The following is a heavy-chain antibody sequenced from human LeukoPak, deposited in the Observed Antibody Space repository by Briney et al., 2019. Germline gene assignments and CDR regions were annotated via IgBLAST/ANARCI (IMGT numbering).Heavy chain of an antibody. Sequence: QPGGSLRLSCAASGFTFSSYAMHWVRQAPGKGLEWVAVISYDGSNKYYADSAKGRFTISRDNARNTLYLQMNSLRAEDTAVYYCASAPYSSNRYRDYWGQGILVTVSS. D-gene: IGHD6-13*01. V-gene: IGHV3-30*14. CDR2: ISYDGSNK. CDR3: ASAPYSSNRYRDY. J-gene: IGHJ4*02. CDR1: GFTFSSYA.